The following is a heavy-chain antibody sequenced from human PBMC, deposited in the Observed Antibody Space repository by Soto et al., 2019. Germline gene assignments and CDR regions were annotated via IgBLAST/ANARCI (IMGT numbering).Heavy chain of an antibody. CDR1: GCTFSSYA. J-gene: IGHJ5*02. Sequence: SVKVSCKASGCTFSSYAISWVRQAPGQGLEWMGGIIPIFGTANYAQKFQGRVTITADESTSTAYMELSSLRSEDTAVYYCARGAYYYDSSGYRDWFDPWGQGTLVTVSS. CDR2: IIPIFGTA. D-gene: IGHD3-22*01. CDR3: ARGAYYYDSSGYRDWFDP. V-gene: IGHV1-69*13.